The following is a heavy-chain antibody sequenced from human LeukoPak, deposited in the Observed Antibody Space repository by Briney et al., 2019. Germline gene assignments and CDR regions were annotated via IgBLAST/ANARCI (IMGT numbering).Heavy chain of an antibody. V-gene: IGHV1-24*01. Sequence: SVKVSRKGSGYTLTGLSIHWVRQAPGKGLEWMGGFDPEAGETIYTQKFQNRATLSEDTSTDTAYMELSSLRSDDTAMFYCAAVPSSSWSTLLSFWGQGTLVTVSS. CDR2: FDPEAGET. CDR3: AAVPSSSWSTLLSF. CDR1: GYTLTGLS. D-gene: IGHD6-13*01. J-gene: IGHJ4*02.